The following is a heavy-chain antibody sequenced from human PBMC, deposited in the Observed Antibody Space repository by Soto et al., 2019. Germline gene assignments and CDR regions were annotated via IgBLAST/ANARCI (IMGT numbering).Heavy chain of an antibody. J-gene: IGHJ1*01. CDR2: ISHDGSNE. D-gene: IGHD1-1*01. CDR3: AGGPIYSSDRYTYEWAWYLEH. CDR1: GFTFSGYV. V-gene: IGHV3-30-3*01. Sequence: QVQLVESGGGVVQPGRSLRLSCGASGFTFSGYVMFWVRQAPGKGLEWIALISHDGSNEDFADSVEGRFPVSRDNSEYTLYLHMNSLRPADTAGYYCAGGPIYSSDRYTYEWAWYLEHWCPGTLVRVSS.